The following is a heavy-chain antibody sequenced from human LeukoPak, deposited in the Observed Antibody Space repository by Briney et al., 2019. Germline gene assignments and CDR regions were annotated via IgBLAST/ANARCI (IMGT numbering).Heavy chain of an antibody. V-gene: IGHV3-23*01. CDR2: ISVSGGST. J-gene: IGHJ4*02. CDR1: GFTFSSYG. D-gene: IGHD3-9*01. Sequence: GGSLRLSCAAPGFTFSSYGMSWVRQALGKGLEWVSAISVSGGSTYYADSVKGRFTISQDNSKKPLYLQMNSLRAEDTAVYYCAKILRGYDILTGYLDYWGRGTLVTVSS. CDR3: AKILRGYDILTGYLDY.